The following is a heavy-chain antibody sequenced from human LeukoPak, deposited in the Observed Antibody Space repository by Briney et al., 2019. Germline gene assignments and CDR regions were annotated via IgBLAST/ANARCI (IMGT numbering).Heavy chain of an antibody. CDR3: ARDRGYSSSSGLFDY. CDR2: ISGYNGNT. V-gene: IGHV1-18*01. J-gene: IGHJ4*02. D-gene: IGHD6-6*01. Sequence: ASVKVSCKASGYTFTSYGISWVRQAPGQGLEWMGWISGYNGNTNYAQKVQGRVTMTTDTSTSTAYMELRSLRSDDTAVYYCARDRGYSSSSGLFDYWGQGTLVTVSS. CDR1: GYTFTSYG.